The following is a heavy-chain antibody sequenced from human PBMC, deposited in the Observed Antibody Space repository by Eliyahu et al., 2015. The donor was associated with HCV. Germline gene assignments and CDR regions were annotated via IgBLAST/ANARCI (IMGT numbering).Heavy chain of an antibody. Sequence: EVQLVQSGAEVXKPGESLKISCQXSGYTFXXYXXAWVRQMPGKGLEWMGIIYPGDSDTRYSPSFQGQVTISADKSLTTAYLHWSSLKASDTAMYYCARTKSDYQHFYFDNWGQGTLVTVSS. CDR1: GYTFXXYX. D-gene: IGHD5-12*01. V-gene: IGHV5-51*01. CDR2: IYPGDSDT. CDR3: ARTKSDYQHFYFDN. J-gene: IGHJ4*02.